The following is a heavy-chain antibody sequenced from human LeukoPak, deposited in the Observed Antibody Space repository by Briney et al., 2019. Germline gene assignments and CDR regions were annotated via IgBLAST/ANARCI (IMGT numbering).Heavy chain of an antibody. D-gene: IGHD3-16*02. J-gene: IGHJ4*02. V-gene: IGHV4-59*01. Sequence: SETLSLTCTVSGGSISSYYWSWIRQPPGKGLEWIGYIYYSGSTNYNPSLKSRVTISVDTSKNQFSLKLSSVTAADTAVYYCARGGPPGAYYDYVWGSYRFQFFDYWGQGTLVTVSS. CDR1: GGSISSYY. CDR3: ARGGPPGAYYDYVWGSYRFQFFDY. CDR2: IYYSGST.